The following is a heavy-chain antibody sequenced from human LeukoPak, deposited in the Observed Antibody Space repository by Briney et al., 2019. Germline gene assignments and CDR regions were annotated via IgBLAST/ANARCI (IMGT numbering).Heavy chain of an antibody. Sequence: ASVKVSCKASGYTFTSYAMHWVRQAPGQRLEWMGWINAGNGNTKYSQKFQGRVTITRDTSASTAYMELSSLRSEDTAVYYCASQLGGYSYGYYYYGMGVWGQGTTVTVSS. CDR1: GYTFTSYA. V-gene: IGHV1-3*01. D-gene: IGHD5-18*01. CDR3: ASQLGGYSYGYYYYGMGV. CDR2: INAGNGNT. J-gene: IGHJ6*02.